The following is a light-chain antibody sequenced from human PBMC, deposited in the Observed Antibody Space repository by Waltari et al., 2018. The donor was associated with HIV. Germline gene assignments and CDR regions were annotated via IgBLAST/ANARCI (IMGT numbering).Light chain of an antibody. Sequence: QSVLTQSPSASGTPGQRVTISCSGSSSNIGLNTINWFQQRPGTAPKLLLFNDNERPSGVPDRFSGSKSGTSASLAISGLQSEDEANYYCAAWDVTLHGWVFGGGTKVTVL. CDR1: SSNIGLNT. J-gene: IGLJ3*02. CDR3: AAWDVTLHGWV. V-gene: IGLV1-44*01. CDR2: NDN.